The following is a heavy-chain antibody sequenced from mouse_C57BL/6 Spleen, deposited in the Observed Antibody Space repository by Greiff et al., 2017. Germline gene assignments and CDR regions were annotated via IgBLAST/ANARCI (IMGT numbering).Heavy chain of an antibody. J-gene: IGHJ1*03. CDR1: GYTFTSYW. CDR2: IDPSDSET. D-gene: IGHD1-1*01. V-gene: IGHV1-52*01. Sequence: QVQLKQPGAELVRPGSSVKLSCKASGYTFTSYWMHWVKQRPIQGLEWIGNIDPSDSETHYNKKFKDKATLTVDKSSSTAYMQLSSLTSEDSEVYDCASDYGSSRYFDVWGTGTTVTVSS. CDR3: ASDYGSSRYFDV.